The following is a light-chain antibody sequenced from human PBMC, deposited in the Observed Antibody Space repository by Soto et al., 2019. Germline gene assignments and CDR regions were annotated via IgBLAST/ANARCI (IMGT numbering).Light chain of an antibody. CDR1: QRVSSSY. CDR3: QQYGSSPPIT. V-gene: IGKV3-20*01. J-gene: IGKJ5*01. CDR2: GAS. Sequence: EIVLTQSPGTLSLSPGERATLSCRASQRVSSSYLAWFQQKPGQAPSLLIYGASSRATGIPDRFSGSGSGTDFTLTISRLEPEDFAVYYCQQYGSSPPITFGQGTRLEIK.